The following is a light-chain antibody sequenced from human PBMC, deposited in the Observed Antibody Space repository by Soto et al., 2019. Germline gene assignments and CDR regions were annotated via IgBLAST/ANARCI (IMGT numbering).Light chain of an antibody. CDR2: GAS. Sequence: IVLTQSPGTLSFSPQERATLSFMASQRVSNTYLAWYQQKPGQAPRLLIYGASSRATGIPDRFSGSGSGTDFTLTISRVAPEDFAVYYCQQYVGLPITFGQGTRLEIK. CDR3: QQYVGLPIT. J-gene: IGKJ5*01. CDR1: QRVSNTY. V-gene: IGKV3-20*01.